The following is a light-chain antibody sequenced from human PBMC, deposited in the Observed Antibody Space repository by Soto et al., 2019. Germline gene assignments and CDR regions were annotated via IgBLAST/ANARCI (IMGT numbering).Light chain of an antibody. Sequence: QCVRTQPRSVSGAAGGAVTISCTGTSNDVGGYDYVSWYQQHPGKAPKLIIYDVSKRPSGVPDRFSGSKPGNTASLTISGLQAEDEADYYCCSYAGTYSYVFGTGTKVTVL. CDR2: DVS. J-gene: IGLJ1*01. CDR3: CSYAGTYSYV. CDR1: SNDVGGYDY. V-gene: IGLV2-11*01.